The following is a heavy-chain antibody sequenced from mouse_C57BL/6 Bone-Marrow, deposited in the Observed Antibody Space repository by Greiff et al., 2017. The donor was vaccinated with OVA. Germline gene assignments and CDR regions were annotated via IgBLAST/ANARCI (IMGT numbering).Heavy chain of an antibody. CDR3: ARDDYGFDY. D-gene: IGHD2-4*01. Sequence: VQLQQPGAELVKPGASVKLSCKASGYTFTSYWMQWVKQRPGQGLEWIGEIDPSDSYTNYNQKFKGKATLTVDTSSSTAYMQLSSLTSEDSAVYYCARDDYGFDYGGQGTTPTVSA. J-gene: IGHJ2*01. V-gene: IGHV1-50*01. CDR2: IDPSDSYT. CDR1: GYTFTSYW.